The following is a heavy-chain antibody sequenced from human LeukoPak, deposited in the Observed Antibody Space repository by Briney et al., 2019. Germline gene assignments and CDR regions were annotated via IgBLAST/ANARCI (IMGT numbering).Heavy chain of an antibody. V-gene: IGHV3-48*01. CDR1: GFTLSSYS. CDR2: LSSSTSTI. J-gene: IGHJ4*02. CDR3: IYGYTLDF. D-gene: IGHD5-18*01. Sequence: GGSLRLSCAASGFTLSSYSMEWVRQAPGEGLEWVSHLSSSTSTIYYADSVKGRFTISRDNSKNTLYLRMNSLRAEDTAVYYCIYGYTLDFWGQGTLVTVSS.